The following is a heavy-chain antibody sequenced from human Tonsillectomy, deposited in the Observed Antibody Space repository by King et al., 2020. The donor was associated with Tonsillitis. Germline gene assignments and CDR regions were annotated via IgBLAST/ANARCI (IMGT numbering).Heavy chain of an antibody. CDR1: GFTFNRHW. J-gene: IGHJ4*02. CDR2: IDNDGSGT. V-gene: IGHV3-74*02. CDR3: ARGLGWTGAGTPYFDY. Sequence: QLVQSGGGLVQPGGSLRLSCAASGFTFNRHWLHWVRQAPGNGLTWVARIDNDGSGTSYADSVTGRFTISKDNAKNTLYLQMNSLRAEDTAVYYCARGLGWTGAGTPYFDYWGQGTLFTVSS. D-gene: IGHD6-19*01.